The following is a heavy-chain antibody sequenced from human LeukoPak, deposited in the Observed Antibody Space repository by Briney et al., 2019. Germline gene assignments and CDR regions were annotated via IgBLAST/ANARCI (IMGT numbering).Heavy chain of an antibody. CDR3: ARDTSNYYYDSSGYYYR. CDR1: GFTFNDYA. V-gene: IGHV3-9*01. Sequence: LPGGSLRLSCAASGFTFNDYAMHSVRHPPGKGLEWVSSITWHSATIHYADSVKGRFSISRDNAKNSLYLQMHSLRAEDTAVYYCARDTSNYYYDSSGYYYRWGQGTLVTVSS. J-gene: IGHJ4*02. D-gene: IGHD3-22*01. CDR2: ITWHSATI.